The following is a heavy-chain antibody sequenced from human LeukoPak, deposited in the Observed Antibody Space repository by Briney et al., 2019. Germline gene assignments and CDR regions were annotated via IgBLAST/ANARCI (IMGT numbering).Heavy chain of an antibody. Sequence: ASVNVSCKASGYTFTSYYMHWVRQAPGQGLEWMGIINPSGGSTSYAQKFQGRVTMTRDTSTSTVYMELSSLRSEDTAVYYCAREAGDSSGYYLRAFDIWGQGTMVTVSS. D-gene: IGHD3-22*01. V-gene: IGHV1-46*01. CDR2: INPSGGST. CDR1: GYTFTSYY. J-gene: IGHJ3*02. CDR3: AREAGDSSGYYLRAFDI.